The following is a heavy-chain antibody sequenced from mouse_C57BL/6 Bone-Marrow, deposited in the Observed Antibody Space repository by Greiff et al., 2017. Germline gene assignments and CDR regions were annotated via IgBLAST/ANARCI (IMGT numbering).Heavy chain of an antibody. CDR1: GYTFTSYW. D-gene: IGHD2-3*01. CDR3: ARDGYSWYFDV. J-gene: IGHJ1*03. Sequence: QVQLQQPGAELVKPGASVKLSCKASGYTFTSYWMHWVKQRPGQGLEWIGMIHPNSGSTNYNAKFKSKAKLHVDKSSSTAYMQLSSLRSEDSAVYYCARDGYSWYFDVWGTGTTVTVSS. V-gene: IGHV1-64*01. CDR2: IHPNSGST.